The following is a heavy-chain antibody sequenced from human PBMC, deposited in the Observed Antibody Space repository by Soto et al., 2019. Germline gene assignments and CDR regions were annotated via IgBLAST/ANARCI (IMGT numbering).Heavy chain of an antibody. J-gene: IGHJ4*02. CDR2: INAGNGNT. D-gene: IGHD1-20*01. CDR1: GYTFTSYA. Sequence: ASVKVSCTASGYTFTSYAMHWVRQAPGQRLEWMGWINAGNGNTKYSQKFQGRVTITRDTSASTAYMELRSLRSDDTAVYYCAREVNWNDLDYWGQGTLVTVSS. V-gene: IGHV1-3*01. CDR3: AREVNWNDLDY.